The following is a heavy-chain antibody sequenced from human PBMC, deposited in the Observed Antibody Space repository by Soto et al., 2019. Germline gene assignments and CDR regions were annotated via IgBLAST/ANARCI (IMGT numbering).Heavy chain of an antibody. V-gene: IGHV4-39*01. Sequence: PSETLSLTCTVSGGSISSSSYYWGWIRQPPGKGLEWIGSIYYSGSTYYNPSLKSRVTISVDTSKNQFSLKLSSVTAADTAVYYCARRRPPLYTSRFKTTPYYFDYWGQGTLVTVSS. CDR1: GGSISSSSYY. CDR3: ARRRPPLYTSRFKTTPYYFDY. J-gene: IGHJ4*02. D-gene: IGHD5-18*01. CDR2: IYYSGST.